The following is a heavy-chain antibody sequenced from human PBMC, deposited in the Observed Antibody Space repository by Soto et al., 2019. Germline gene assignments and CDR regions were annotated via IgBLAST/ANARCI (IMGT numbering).Heavy chain of an antibody. CDR2: MNPYTGNA. J-gene: IGHJ5*02. D-gene: IGHD3-22*01. Sequence: ASVKVSCKAPGDTFTKYDINWVRRASGQGLEWMGWMNPYTGNADYAQKFQGRVTMTRNTSISTAYMELSGLTSEDTAVYYCARWAYYYDSSGYSWGQGTPVTVSS. CDR3: ARWAYYYDSSGYS. CDR1: GDTFTKYD. V-gene: IGHV1-8*01.